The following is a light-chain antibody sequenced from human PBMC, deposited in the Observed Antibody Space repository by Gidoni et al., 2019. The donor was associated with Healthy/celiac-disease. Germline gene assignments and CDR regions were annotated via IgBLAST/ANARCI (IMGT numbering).Light chain of an antibody. CDR1: SSDVGSYNL. CDR2: EVS. V-gene: IGLV2-23*02. Sequence: QSALTQPASVSGSPGQSSTISCTGTSSDVGSYNLVSWYQQHPGKAPKLMISEVSKRPSGVSTRFSGSKSGNTASLTISGLQAEDEADYYCCSYAGGSTSYVFGTGTKVTVL. J-gene: IGLJ1*01. CDR3: CSYAGGSTSYV.